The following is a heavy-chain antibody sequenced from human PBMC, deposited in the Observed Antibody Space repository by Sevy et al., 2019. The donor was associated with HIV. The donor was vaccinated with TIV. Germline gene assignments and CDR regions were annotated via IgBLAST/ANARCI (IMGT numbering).Heavy chain of an antibody. V-gene: IGHV3-15*01. J-gene: IGHJ4*02. CDR2: IKRKTDGETT. Sequence: GGSLRLSCAASGFTFTNAWMNWVRQTPGKGLEWVGRIKRKTDGETTDYAAPGKGRFTISRDDSKNTLYLQMNSLKTEDTAVYYCTTTYYYDSRGYYGIDYWGQGALVTVSS. D-gene: IGHD3-22*01. CDR1: GFTFTNAW. CDR3: TTTYYYDSRGYYGIDY.